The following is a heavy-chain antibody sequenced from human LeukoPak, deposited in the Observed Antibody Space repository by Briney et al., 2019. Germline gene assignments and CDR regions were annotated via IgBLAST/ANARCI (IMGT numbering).Heavy chain of an antibody. J-gene: IGHJ6*02. V-gene: IGHV3-23*01. D-gene: IGHD3-10*02. Sequence: GGSLRLSCAASGFTFSSYAMSWVRQAPGKGLEWVSAISGSGGSTYYADSVKGRFTISRDSSKNTLYLQMNSLRAEDTAVYYCARDLHYYVAMDVWGQGTTVTVSS. CDR1: GFTFSSYA. CDR3: ARDLHYYVAMDV. CDR2: ISGSGGST.